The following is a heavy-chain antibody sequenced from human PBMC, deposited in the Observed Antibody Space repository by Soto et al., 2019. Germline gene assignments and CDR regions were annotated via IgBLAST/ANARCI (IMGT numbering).Heavy chain of an antibody. V-gene: IGHV3-23*01. CDR2: ISGSGGST. CDR1: GFTFSSYA. J-gene: IGHJ4*02. CDR3: AKNIPSHGAAAGNIDY. Sequence: GSLRLSCAASGFTFSSYAMSWVRQAPGKGLEWVSAISGSGGSTYYADSVKGRFTISRDNSKNTLYLQMNSLRAEDTAVYYCAKNIPSHGAAAGNIDYWGQGTLVTVSS. D-gene: IGHD6-13*01.